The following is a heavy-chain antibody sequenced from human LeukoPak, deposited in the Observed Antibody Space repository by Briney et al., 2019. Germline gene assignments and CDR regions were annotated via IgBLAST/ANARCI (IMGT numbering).Heavy chain of an antibody. D-gene: IGHD1-26*01. CDR3: ARSSGSYYDGPDY. J-gene: IGHJ4*02. Sequence: GTSLRLSCVVSGFTLSNNGMHWVRQAPGKGLEWVAVIWYDGSNKYYADSVKGRFTISRDNSKNTLYLQMNSLRAEDTAVYYCARSSGSYYDGPDYWGQGTLVTVSS. V-gene: IGHV3-33*01. CDR1: GFTLSNNG. CDR2: IWYDGSNK.